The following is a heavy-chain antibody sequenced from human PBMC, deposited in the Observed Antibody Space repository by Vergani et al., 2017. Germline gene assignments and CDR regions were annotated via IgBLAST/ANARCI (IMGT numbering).Heavy chain of an antibody. D-gene: IGHD2-2*01. CDR1: GFTFRNYA. Sequence: VQLLESGGGLAQPGGSLRLSCAASGFTFRNYAMTWVRQAPGKGLEWIGYIYYSGSTYYNPSLKSRVTISVDTSKNQFSLKLSSVTAADTAVYYCARVHCSSTSCFYYMDVWGKGTTVTVSS. CDR3: ARVHCSSTSCFYYMDV. CDR2: IYYSGST. J-gene: IGHJ6*03. V-gene: IGHV4-59*06.